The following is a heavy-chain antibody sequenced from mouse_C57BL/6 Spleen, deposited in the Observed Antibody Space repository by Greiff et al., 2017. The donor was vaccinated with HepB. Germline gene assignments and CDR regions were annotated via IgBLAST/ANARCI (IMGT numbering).Heavy chain of an antibody. CDR1: GFTFSSYA. V-gene: IGHV5-4*03. Sequence: EVKLMESGGGLVKPGGSLKLSCAASGFTFSSYAMSWVRQTPEKRLEWVATISDGGSYTYYPDNVKGRFTISRDNAKNNLYLQMSHLKSEDTAMYYCARGDYYYYAMDYWGQGTSVTASS. J-gene: IGHJ4*01. CDR2: ISDGGSYT. D-gene: IGHD1-1*02. CDR3: ARGDYYYYAMDY.